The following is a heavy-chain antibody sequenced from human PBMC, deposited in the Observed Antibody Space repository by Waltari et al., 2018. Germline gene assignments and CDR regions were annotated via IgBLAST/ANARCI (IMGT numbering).Heavy chain of an antibody. CDR1: GYTFTSYA. D-gene: IGHD3-16*01. CDR2: INAGNGNT. J-gene: IGHJ3*02. V-gene: IGHV1-3*01. Sequence: QVQLVQSGAEVKKPGASVKVSCKASGYTFTSYAMHWVRQAPGQRLEWMGRINAGNGNTKYSQKFQRRVTITRDTSASTAYMELSSLRSEDTAVYYCARVEGAAGLDIWGQGTMVTVSS. CDR3: ARVEGAAGLDI.